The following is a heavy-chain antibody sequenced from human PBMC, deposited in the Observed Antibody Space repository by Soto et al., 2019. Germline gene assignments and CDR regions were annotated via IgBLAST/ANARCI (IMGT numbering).Heavy chain of an antibody. CDR3: ARGDYHDNSGPFSDAFDV. CDR1: GFTFSNYW. J-gene: IGHJ3*01. Sequence: EVQLVESGGGLVQPGGSLRLSCAASGFTFSNYWMSWVRQAPGKGLEWVANIKQDGSQKWYVDSVKGRFTISRDNAKKSLFLQMNSLRVEDTAVYYCARGDYHDNSGPFSDAFDVWGQGTMATVSS. D-gene: IGHD3-22*01. CDR2: IKQDGSQK. V-gene: IGHV3-7*04.